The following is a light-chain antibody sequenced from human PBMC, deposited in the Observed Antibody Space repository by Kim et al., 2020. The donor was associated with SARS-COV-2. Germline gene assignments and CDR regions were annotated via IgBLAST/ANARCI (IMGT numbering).Light chain of an antibody. CDR1: RLGDNY. Sequence: SYELTQPPSVSVAPGQTATITCSGDRLGDNYVCWYQQKPGQSPLLVIFQDNKRPSGIPERFSGSNSANTATLTISGRQALNEAVYYCQAYDTNIILFGGGTRRTVL. CDR3: QAYDTNIIL. CDR2: QDN. V-gene: IGLV3-1*01. J-gene: IGLJ2*01.